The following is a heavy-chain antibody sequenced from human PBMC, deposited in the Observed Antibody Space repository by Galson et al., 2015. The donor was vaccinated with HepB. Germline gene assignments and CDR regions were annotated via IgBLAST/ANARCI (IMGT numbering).Heavy chain of an antibody. CDR1: GFTFSSYG. CDR2: IWYDGSNK. CDR3: AHGGGSSWYYFDY. J-gene: IGHJ4*02. Sequence: SLRLSCAASGFTFSSYGMHWVRQAPGKGLEWVAVIWYDGSNKYYADSVKGRFTISRDNSKNTLYLQMNSLRAEDTAVYYCAHGGGSSWYYFDYWGQGTLVTVSS. D-gene: IGHD6-13*01. V-gene: IGHV3-33*01.